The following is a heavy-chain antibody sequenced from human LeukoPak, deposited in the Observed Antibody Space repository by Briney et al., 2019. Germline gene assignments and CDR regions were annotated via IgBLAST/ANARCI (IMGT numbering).Heavy chain of an antibody. V-gene: IGHV3-48*03. CDR3: ASFGYCTNGVCSDYDYYMDV. Sequence: GGSLRLSCAASGFTFSSYEMNWVRQAPGKGLEWVSYISSSGSTIYYADSVKGRFTISRDNAKNSLYLQMNSLRAEDTAVYYCASFGYCTNGVCSDYDYYMDVWGKGTTVTVSS. J-gene: IGHJ6*03. D-gene: IGHD2-8*01. CDR2: ISSSGSTI. CDR1: GFTFSSYE.